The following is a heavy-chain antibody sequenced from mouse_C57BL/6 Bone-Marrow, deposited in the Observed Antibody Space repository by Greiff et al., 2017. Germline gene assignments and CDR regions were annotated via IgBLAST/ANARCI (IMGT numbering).Heavy chain of an antibody. CDR1: GYTFTSYW. Sequence: QVQLQQPGAELVRPGSSVKLSCKASGYTFTSYWMHWVKQRPLQGLEWIGNIDPSDSETHYNQKFKDKDTLTVDKSSSTAYMQRSSLTSEDSAVYYCARRIGYEGFAYWGQGTLVTVSA. D-gene: IGHD2-2*01. J-gene: IGHJ3*01. CDR2: IDPSDSET. V-gene: IGHV1-52*01. CDR3: ARRIGYEGFAY.